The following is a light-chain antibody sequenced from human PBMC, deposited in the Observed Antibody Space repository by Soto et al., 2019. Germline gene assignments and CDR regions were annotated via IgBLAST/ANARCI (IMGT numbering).Light chain of an antibody. CDR2: EVS. CDR1: SSDVGAYNL. CDR3: TSYEGSGKYV. Sequence: QSALAQPASVSGSPGQSVTISCTGTSSDVGAYNLVSWYQQYPGKAPKLMIYEVSNRPSGVSNRFSGSKSGNTASLTISGLQDEDEADYYCGTSYEGSGKYVFGNGTKVTVL. J-gene: IGLJ1*01. V-gene: IGLV2-14*01.